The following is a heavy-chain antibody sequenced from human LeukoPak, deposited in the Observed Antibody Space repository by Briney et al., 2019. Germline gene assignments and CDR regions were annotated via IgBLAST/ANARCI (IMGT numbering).Heavy chain of an antibody. V-gene: IGHV1-8*03. Sequence: ASVKVSCKASGYTFTSYDINWVRQATGQGLEWRGWMNPNSGNTGYAQKFQGRVTITRNTSISTAYMELSSLRSEDTAVYYCARAIRYCSGGSCYYWFDPWGQGTLVTVSS. CDR2: MNPNSGNT. D-gene: IGHD2-15*01. J-gene: IGHJ5*02. CDR3: ARAIRYCSGGSCYYWFDP. CDR1: GYTFTSYD.